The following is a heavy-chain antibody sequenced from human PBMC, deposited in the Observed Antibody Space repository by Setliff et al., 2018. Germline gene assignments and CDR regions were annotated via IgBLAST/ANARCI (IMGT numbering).Heavy chain of an antibody. V-gene: IGHV3-23*03. J-gene: IGHJ4*02. Sequence: PGGSLRLSCAASGFTFSPYAMSWVRQAPGKGLEWVSTIYSGDRHTFYTDSVKGRFTIFRDGSTNTLYLQMTSLRVEDTAIYYCAKPQVELRWGFESWGQGTLVTVSS. D-gene: IGHD1-26*01. CDR3: AKPQVELRWGFES. CDR2: IYSGDRHT. CDR1: GFTFSPYA.